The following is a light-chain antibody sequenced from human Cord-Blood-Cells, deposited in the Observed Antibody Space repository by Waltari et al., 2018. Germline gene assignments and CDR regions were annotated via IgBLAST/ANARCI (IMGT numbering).Light chain of an antibody. CDR2: GKN. CDR1: SRRSYY. CDR3: NSRDSSGNVV. J-gene: IGLJ2*01. V-gene: IGLV3-19*01. Sequence: SSELTQDPAVSVALGQTVRITCQGDSRRSYYASWYQQKPGQAPVLVIYGKNNRPSGIPVRFSGSSSGNTASLTITGAQAEDEADYYCNSRDSSGNVVFGGGTKLTVL.